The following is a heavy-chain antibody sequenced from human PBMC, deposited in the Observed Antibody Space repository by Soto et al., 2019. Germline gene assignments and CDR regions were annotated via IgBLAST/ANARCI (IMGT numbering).Heavy chain of an antibody. CDR2: IDPSAPYT. J-gene: IGHJ4*02. CDR1: GYSFTTFW. CDR3: ARRGDYGDYVDY. V-gene: IGHV5-10-1*01. D-gene: IGHD4-17*01. Sequence: GESLKISCRSSGYSFTTFWISWVRQMPGKGLEWMGKIDPSAPYTNYSPSFQGHVTISADRSISTAYLQWSSLKASDTAMYYCARRGDYGDYVDYCGQGTLVTVSS.